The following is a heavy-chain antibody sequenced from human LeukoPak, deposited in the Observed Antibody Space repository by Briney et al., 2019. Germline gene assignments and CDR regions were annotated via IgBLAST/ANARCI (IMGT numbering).Heavy chain of an antibody. D-gene: IGHD6-25*01. CDR3: AREGSGYNYAEN. V-gene: IGHV1-46*01. J-gene: IGHJ4*02. CDR2: INPSGGSP. CDR1: GYIVSSCY. Sequence: ASVQVSCKASGYIVSSCYMQWVRQAPGQGLEGMGIINPSGGSPTSAQKFQGRVTMTRNTPSSTVYMALSSLRSEDTAVYYSAREGSGYNYAENWGQGTLVTVSS.